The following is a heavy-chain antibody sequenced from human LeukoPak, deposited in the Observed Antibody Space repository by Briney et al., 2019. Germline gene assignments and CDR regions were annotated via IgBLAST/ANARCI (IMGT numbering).Heavy chain of an antibody. J-gene: IGHJ4*02. CDR2: IWYDGSNK. V-gene: IGHV3-33*01. CDR1: GFTFSSYG. Sequence: GGSLRLSCAASGFTFSSYGMHWVRQAPGKGLEWVAVIWYDGSNKYYADSVKGRFTISRDNSKNTLYLQTNSLRAEDTAVYYCARDRGYSYGYEDYWGQGTLVTVSS. D-gene: IGHD5-18*01. CDR3: ARDRGYSYGYEDY.